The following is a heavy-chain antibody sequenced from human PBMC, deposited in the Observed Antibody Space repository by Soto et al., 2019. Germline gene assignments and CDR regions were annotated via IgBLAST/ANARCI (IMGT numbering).Heavy chain of an antibody. V-gene: IGHV1-8*01. J-gene: IGHJ3*02. D-gene: IGHD3-22*01. CDR1: GYAFTSYD. CDR2: MNPNSGNT. Sequence: ASVKVSCKASGYAFTSYDINWVRQATGQGLEWMGWMNPNSGNTGYAQKFQGRVTMTRNTSLSTAYMELSSLRSEDTAVYYCASPGYYDSSGYGAFDIWGQGTMVTVSS. CDR3: ASPGYYDSSGYGAFDI.